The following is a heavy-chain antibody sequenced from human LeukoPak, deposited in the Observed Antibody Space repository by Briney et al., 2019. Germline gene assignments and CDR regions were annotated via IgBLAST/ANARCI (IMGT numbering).Heavy chain of an antibody. CDR3: ARGTRSRHFDY. CDR2: IYHSGST. Sequence: SETLSLTCIVSGYSISSGYYWGWIRQPPGKGLEWIGSIYHSGSTYSNPSLKSRVTISVDTSKSQFSLKLSSVTAADTAVYYCARGTRSRHFDYWGQGTLVTVSS. CDR1: GYSISSGYY. V-gene: IGHV4-38-2*02. J-gene: IGHJ4*02.